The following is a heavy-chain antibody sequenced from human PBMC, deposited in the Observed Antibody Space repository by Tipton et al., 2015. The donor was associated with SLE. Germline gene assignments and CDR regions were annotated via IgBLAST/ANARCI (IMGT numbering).Heavy chain of an antibody. Sequence: TLSLTCAVYGGSFSGYYWSWIRQSPGKGLEWIGEINHSGSTNYNPSLKSRVTISVDTSKNQFSLKLSSVTAADTAVYYCARQDSSGYYHDYWGQGTLVTVSS. CDR1: GGSFSGYY. J-gene: IGHJ4*02. CDR2: INHSGST. CDR3: ARQDSSGYYHDY. D-gene: IGHD3-22*01. V-gene: IGHV4-34*01.